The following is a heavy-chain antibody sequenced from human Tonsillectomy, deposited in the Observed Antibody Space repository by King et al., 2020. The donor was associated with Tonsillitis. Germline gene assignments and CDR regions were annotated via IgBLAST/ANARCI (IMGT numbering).Heavy chain of an antibody. CDR3: ARDSGYSYDY. CDR2: INGYGSST. CDR1: GFTFSTYW. J-gene: IGHJ4*02. Sequence: VQLVESGGGLVQPGGSLRLSCAASGFTFSTYWMHWVRQAPGKGLVWVSRINGYGSSTDYADSVRGRVTVSRDNAKNTLYLQMNSLRAEDTAVYYCARDSGYSYDYWGQGTLVTVSS. D-gene: IGHD5-18*01. V-gene: IGHV3-74*01.